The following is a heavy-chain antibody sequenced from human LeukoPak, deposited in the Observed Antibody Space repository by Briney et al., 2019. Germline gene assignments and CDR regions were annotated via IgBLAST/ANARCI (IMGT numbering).Heavy chain of an antibody. CDR2: MNPNSGNT. CDR1: GYTFTSYD. J-gene: IGHJ4*02. Sequence: ASVKVSCKASGYTFTSYDINWVRQATGQGLEWMGWMNPNSGNTGYAQKFQGRVTITTDESTSTAYMELSSLRSEDTAVYYCARVGVEWELPDYWGQGTLVTVSS. CDR3: ARVGVEWELPDY. V-gene: IGHV1-8*01. D-gene: IGHD1-26*01.